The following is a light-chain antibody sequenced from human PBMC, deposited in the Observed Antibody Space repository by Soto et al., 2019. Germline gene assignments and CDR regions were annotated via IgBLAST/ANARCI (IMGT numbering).Light chain of an antibody. CDR2: GAS. J-gene: IGKJ1*01. CDR3: LQSDSSPWT. V-gene: IGKV3-20*01. CDR1: QSVSSSY. Sequence: EIVLTQSPGTLSLSPGERATLSCRASQSVSSSYLVWFQQKRGQTPRLLIYGASSRATGVPDRFSGSGSGTDFTLTISRLEPEDFAVYYCLQSDSSPWTFGQGTKVELK.